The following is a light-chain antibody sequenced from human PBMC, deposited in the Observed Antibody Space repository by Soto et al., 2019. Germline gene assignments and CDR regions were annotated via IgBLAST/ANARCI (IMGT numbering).Light chain of an antibody. J-gene: IGKJ4*01. Sequence: DIQMTQSPSSLSASVGARVPITCRASQGISTYLNWYQQKPGKAPKLLIYAASSLQSGVPSRFSGSGSGTEFTLTISSLQPEDFATYYCQQLNSYPLTFGGGTKVDIK. V-gene: IGKV1-17*01. CDR2: AAS. CDR3: QQLNSYPLT. CDR1: QGISTY.